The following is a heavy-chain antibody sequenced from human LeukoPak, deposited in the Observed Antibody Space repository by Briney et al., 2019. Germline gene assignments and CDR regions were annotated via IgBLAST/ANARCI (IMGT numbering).Heavy chain of an antibody. CDR2: IYYSGST. CDR3: ARGGVSFRWELYYFDY. CDR1: GGSISSGDYY. J-gene: IGHJ4*02. V-gene: IGHV4-30-4*01. Sequence: PSETLSLTYTVSGGSISSGDYYWSWIRQPPGKGLEWIGYIYYSGSTYYNPSLKSRVTISVDTSKNQFSLKLSSVTAADTAVYYCARGGVSFRWELYYFDYWGQGTLVTVSS. D-gene: IGHD1-26*01.